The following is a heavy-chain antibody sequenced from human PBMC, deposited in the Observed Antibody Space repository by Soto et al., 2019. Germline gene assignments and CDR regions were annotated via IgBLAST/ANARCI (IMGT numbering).Heavy chain of an antibody. CDR1: GYSFTSYG. Sequence: QIQLVQSGAEVKKPGASVKVSCKASGYSFTSYGITWVRQAPGQGPEWLGWITAENGNTNYAQKFQGRSTMTTDTSTNTASMELRGLRSDDTAVYYCARVVLEWLRTSGFDYWGQGTLVTVSS. V-gene: IGHV1-18*04. CDR3: ARVVLEWLRTSGFDY. D-gene: IGHD5-12*01. CDR2: ITAENGNT. J-gene: IGHJ4*02.